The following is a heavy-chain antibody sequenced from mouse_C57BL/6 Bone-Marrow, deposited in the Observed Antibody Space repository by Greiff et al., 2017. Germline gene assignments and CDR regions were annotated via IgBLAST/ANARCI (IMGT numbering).Heavy chain of an antibody. CDR3: EIPVYYGSIYTAWVAY. CDR2: IHPNSGST. D-gene: IGHD1-1*01. V-gene: IGHV1-64*01. Sequence: QVQLQQPGAELVKPGASVKLSCKASGYTFTSYWMHWVKQRPGQGLEWIGMIHPNSGSTNYNEKFKSKATLTVDKSSSTAYMQLSSLTSEDSAVYYCEIPVYYGSIYTAWVAYWGQGPLATVSA. J-gene: IGHJ3*01. CDR1: GYTFTSYW.